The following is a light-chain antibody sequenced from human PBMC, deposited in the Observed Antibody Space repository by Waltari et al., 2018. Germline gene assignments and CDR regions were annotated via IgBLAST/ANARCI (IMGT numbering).Light chain of an antibody. V-gene: IGLV3-21*02. CDR2: DDT. CDR1: NIGSKS. CDR3: QVWDSRTDHVI. Sequence: YVLTQPPSVSVAPGQTARITCGGSNIGSKSVHWHQQTPGRAPLLVVYDDTDRPSGSSERFSGSNAGNTATLIISGVEAGDEADYYCQVWDSRTDHVIFCGGTKLTVL. J-gene: IGLJ2*01.